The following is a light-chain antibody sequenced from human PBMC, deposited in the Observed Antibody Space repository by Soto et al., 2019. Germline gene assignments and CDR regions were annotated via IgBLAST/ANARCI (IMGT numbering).Light chain of an antibody. J-gene: IGLJ1*01. CDR3: CSYAGSYTYV. CDR1: SSDVGGYNY. Sequence: QSVLTQPRSVSGSPGQSVTISCTGTSSDVGGYNYVSWYQQHPGKAPKLMIYDVTKRPSRVPDRFSGSRAGNTASLTISGLQADHEADYHCCSYAGSYTYVFGTGTKLTVL. V-gene: IGLV2-11*01. CDR2: DVT.